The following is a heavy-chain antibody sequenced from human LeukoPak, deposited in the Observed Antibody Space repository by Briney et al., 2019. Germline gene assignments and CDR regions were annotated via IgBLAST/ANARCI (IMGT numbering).Heavy chain of an antibody. D-gene: IGHD3-22*01. CDR1: GFTFSIYG. CDR3: AKGPDSSGYYYYVDY. V-gene: IGHV3-30*18. Sequence: PGRSLRLSCAASGFTFSIYGMHWVRQAPGKGLEWVEVISYDGSDKYYADSVKGRFTISRDNSKNTLYLQMNSLRAEDTAVYYCAKGPDSSGYYYYVDYWGRGTLVTVSS. CDR2: ISYDGSDK. J-gene: IGHJ4*02.